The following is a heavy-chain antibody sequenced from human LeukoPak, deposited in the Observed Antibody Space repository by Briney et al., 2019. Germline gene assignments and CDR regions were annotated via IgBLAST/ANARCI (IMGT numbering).Heavy chain of an antibody. CDR3: AGASDSSGYYDLDY. J-gene: IGHJ4*02. D-gene: IGHD3-22*01. CDR1: GGSISNYY. Sequence: SETLSLTCSVSGGSISNYYRSWIRQPPGKGLEWIGYIFSRGSSNYSPSLKSRVTISVDTSKNQFSLKLSSVTAADTAVYYCAGASDSSGYYDLDYWGQGTLVTVSS. CDR2: IFSRGSS. V-gene: IGHV4-59*01.